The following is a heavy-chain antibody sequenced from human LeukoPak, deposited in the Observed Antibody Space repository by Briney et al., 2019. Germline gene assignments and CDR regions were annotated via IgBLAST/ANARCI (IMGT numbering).Heavy chain of an antibody. Sequence: SVKASCKASGGTFSSYAISWVRQAPGQGLEWMGGIIPIFGTGNYAQKFQGRVTITTDESTSTAYMELSSLRSEDTAVYYCARGWVTRARSAGWFDPWGQGTLVTVSS. V-gene: IGHV1-69*05. CDR1: GGTFSSYA. D-gene: IGHD4-23*01. J-gene: IGHJ5*02. CDR3: ARGWVTRARSAGWFDP. CDR2: IIPIFGTG.